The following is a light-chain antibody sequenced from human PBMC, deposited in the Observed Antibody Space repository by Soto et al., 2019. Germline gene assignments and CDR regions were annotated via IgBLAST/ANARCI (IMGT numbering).Light chain of an antibody. CDR2: GAS. CDR3: QQYGGSRWT. CDR1: QSVGSD. Sequence: EIVMTQSPATLSVSPGERATLSCRASQSVGSDLAWYQQKPGQAPRLVIYGASTRATGIPDRFSGSGSGTDFTLTISRLEPEDFAVYYCQQYGGSRWTFGQGTKVDI. V-gene: IGKV3-15*01. J-gene: IGKJ1*01.